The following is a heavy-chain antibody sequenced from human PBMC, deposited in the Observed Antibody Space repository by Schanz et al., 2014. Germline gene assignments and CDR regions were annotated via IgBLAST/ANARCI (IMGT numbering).Heavy chain of an antibody. V-gene: IGHV3-23*04. CDR1: GFTFSDYY. CDR2: IGGSGGST. CDR3: AKDRRDNYGSGTFYFEH. Sequence: VQLVESGGGLVKPGGSLRLSCTASGFTFSDYYMTWIRQAPGKGLEWVSGIGGSGGSTDYADSVKGRFTISRDTSKNTLYLQMSSLRAEDTALYFCAKDRRDNYGSGTFYFEHWGQGTLVTVSS. J-gene: IGHJ4*02. D-gene: IGHD3-10*01.